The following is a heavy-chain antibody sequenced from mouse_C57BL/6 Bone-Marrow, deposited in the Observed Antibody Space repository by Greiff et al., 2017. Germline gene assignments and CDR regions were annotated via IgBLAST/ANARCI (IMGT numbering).Heavy chain of an antibody. J-gene: IGHJ4*01. Sequence: EVKVEESGPSLVRPSQTLSLTCTVTGFSINSDCYWIWIRQFPGNKLEYIGYTFYSGITYYNPSLESRTYITRDTSKNQVSLKLSSVTTEDTATYYCAKGYYVYAMDYWGQGTSVTVSS. CDR2: TFYSGIT. D-gene: IGHD2-3*01. CDR3: AKGYYVYAMDY. V-gene: IGHV3-3*01. CDR1: GFSINSDCY.